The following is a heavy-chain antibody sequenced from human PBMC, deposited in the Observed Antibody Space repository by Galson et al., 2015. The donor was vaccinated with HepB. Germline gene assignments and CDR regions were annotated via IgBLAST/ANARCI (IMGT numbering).Heavy chain of an antibody. Sequence: LSLTCSVSGYSISSGYYWGWIRQPPGKGLEWIGSIYHSGSTYSSPSLKSRVTISVDKSKNQLSLNLRSVTAADTAVYYCARTLVGALNWFDPWGLGTLVTVSS. CDR3: ARTLVGALNWFDP. V-gene: IGHV4-38-2*02. CDR1: GYSISSGYY. J-gene: IGHJ5*02. D-gene: IGHD1-26*01. CDR2: IYHSGST.